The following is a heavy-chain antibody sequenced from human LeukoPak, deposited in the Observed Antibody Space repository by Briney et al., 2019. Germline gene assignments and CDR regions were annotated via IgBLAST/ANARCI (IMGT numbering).Heavy chain of an antibody. Sequence: GGSLRLSCVGSGFTFNNAWMNWVRQAPGKGLEWVGRIKSKTDGGTTDYAAPVKGRFTISRDDSKNTLYLQMNSLKTEDTAVYYCTTDSVIYGDYEYFDYWGQGTLVTVSS. CDR2: IKSKTDGGTT. V-gene: IGHV3-15*07. CDR3: TTDSVIYGDYEYFDY. D-gene: IGHD4-17*01. CDR1: GFTFNNAW. J-gene: IGHJ4*02.